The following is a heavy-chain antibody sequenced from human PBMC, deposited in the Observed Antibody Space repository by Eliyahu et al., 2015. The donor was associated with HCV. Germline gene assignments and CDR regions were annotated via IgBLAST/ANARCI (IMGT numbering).Heavy chain of an antibody. CDR1: GFTFXXYY. J-gene: IGHJ6*02. Sequence: QVQLVESGGGLVKPGGSLRPSCAASGFTFXXYYMSWIRQAPGKGLEWVSYISSSGSTIYYADSVKGRFTISRDNAKNSLYLQMNSLRAEDTAVYYCARDVDTAMAYYYGMDVWGQGTTVTVSS. D-gene: IGHD5-18*01. CDR3: ARDVDTAMAYYYGMDV. V-gene: IGHV3-11*01. CDR2: ISSSGSTI.